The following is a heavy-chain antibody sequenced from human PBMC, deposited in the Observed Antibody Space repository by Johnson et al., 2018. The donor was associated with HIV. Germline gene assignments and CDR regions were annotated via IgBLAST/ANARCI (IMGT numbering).Heavy chain of an antibody. V-gene: IGHV3-53*01. CDR2: INSGGST. CDR1: GFRVGSNY. Sequence: VQLVESGGALIQPGGSLRLSCAASGFRVGSNYMSWVRQGPGKGLEWVSVINSGGSTYYADSVKGRFTISRDNSKNTLYLQMNSLRAEDTAVYYCARGDYYDSSGYTGAFDIWGQGTMVTVSS. CDR3: ARGDYYDSSGYTGAFDI. D-gene: IGHD3-22*01. J-gene: IGHJ3*02.